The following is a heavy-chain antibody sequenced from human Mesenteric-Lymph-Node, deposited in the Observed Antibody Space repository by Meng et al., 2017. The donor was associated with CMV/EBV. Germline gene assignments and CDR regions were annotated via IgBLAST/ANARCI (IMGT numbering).Heavy chain of an antibody. Sequence: GGSISSSNYYWGWIRQPPGKGLEWIGEINHSGSTNYNPSLKSRVTISVDTSKNQFSLKLSSVTAADTAVYYCARGDILTGSTENFDYWGQGTLVTVSS. CDR1: GGSISSSNYY. J-gene: IGHJ4*02. CDR3: ARGDILTGSTENFDY. CDR2: INHSGST. D-gene: IGHD3-9*01. V-gene: IGHV4-39*07.